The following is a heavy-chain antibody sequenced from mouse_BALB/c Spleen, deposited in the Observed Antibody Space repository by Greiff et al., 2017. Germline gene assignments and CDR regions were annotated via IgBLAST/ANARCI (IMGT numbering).Heavy chain of an antibody. J-gene: IGHJ4*01. D-gene: IGHD2-4*01. V-gene: IGHV5-17*02. Sequence: EVQGVESGGGLVQPGGSRKLSCAASGFTFSSFGMHWVRQAPEKGLEWVAYISSGSSTIYYADTVKGRFTISRDNPKNTLFLQMTSLRSEDTAMYYCARSERLRRLYAMDYGGQGTSVAVSS. CDR3: ARSERLRRLYAMDY. CDR1: GFTFSSFG. CDR2: ISSGSSTI.